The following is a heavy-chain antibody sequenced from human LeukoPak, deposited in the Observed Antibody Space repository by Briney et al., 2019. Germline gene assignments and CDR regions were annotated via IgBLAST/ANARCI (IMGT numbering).Heavy chain of an antibody. D-gene: IGHD3-22*01. Sequence: GSAVTVSYKASGGTFNNYAISGVRQAPGQGLEWMGRVIPILGIANYPQKFQGRVTITASKSTGTAYMELSILKSSGTAVDYRGRDENLYCDSSGSQPGLDYYGMHVWGQGTTVTVPS. J-gene: IGHJ6*02. CDR1: GGTFNNYA. CDR2: VIPILGIA. V-gene: IGHV1-69*04. CDR3: GRDENLYCDSSGSQPGLDYYGMHV.